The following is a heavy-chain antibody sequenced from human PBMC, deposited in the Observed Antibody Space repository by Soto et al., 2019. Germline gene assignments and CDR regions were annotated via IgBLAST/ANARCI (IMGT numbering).Heavy chain of an antibody. CDR1: GFTFTNNV. J-gene: IGHJ4*02. CDR3: ARWGWAFDC. D-gene: IGHD6-19*01. V-gene: IGHV3-7*01. Sequence: GGSLRLSCAASGFTFTNNVMSWVRQAPGKGLEWVANINQDGSQKYYVDSVKGRFTISRDNAKSSFYLQLNILRVEDTAVYYCARWGWAFDCWGKGTPVTVS. CDR2: INQDGSQK.